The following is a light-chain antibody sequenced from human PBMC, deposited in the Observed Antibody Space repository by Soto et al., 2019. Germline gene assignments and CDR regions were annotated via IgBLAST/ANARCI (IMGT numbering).Light chain of an antibody. V-gene: IGKV1-5*01. Sequence: DIQMTQSPATLSASVGDRVTITCRASQSVRSWLAWYQQKPGTAPKLLIFDASRLESGVPSRFSGSGSGTEFTLTISGLQPDDFATYYCQQFNSYPITVGQGTRLEI. CDR1: QSVRSW. CDR2: DAS. J-gene: IGKJ5*01. CDR3: QQFNSYPIT.